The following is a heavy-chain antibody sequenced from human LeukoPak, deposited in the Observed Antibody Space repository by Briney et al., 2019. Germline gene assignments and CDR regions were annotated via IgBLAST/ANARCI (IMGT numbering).Heavy chain of an antibody. D-gene: IGHD3-16*02. Sequence: SETLSLTCTVSGGSISSGGYYWSWIRQHPGKGLEWIGYIYYSGSTYYNPSLKSRVTISVDTSKNQFSLKLSSVTAADTAVYYCARVARKSGITFGGVIAYYFDYWGQGTLVTVSS. CDR1: GGSISSGGYY. CDR3: ARVARKSGITFGGVIAYYFDY. J-gene: IGHJ4*02. V-gene: IGHV4-31*03. CDR2: IYYSGST.